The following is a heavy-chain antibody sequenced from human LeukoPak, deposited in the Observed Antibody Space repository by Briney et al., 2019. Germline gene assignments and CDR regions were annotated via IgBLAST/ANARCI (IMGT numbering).Heavy chain of an antibody. CDR3: AKRIAAAGPYFDY. D-gene: IGHD6-13*01. V-gene: IGHV3-23*01. Sequence: GGSLRLSCAASGFTFSSYAMSWVRQAPGQGLEWVSAVSGSGGSTYYADSVKGRFTISRDNSKNTLYLQMNSLRAEDTALYYCAKRIAAAGPYFDYWGQGTLVTVSS. CDR2: VSGSGGST. CDR1: GFTFSSYA. J-gene: IGHJ4*02.